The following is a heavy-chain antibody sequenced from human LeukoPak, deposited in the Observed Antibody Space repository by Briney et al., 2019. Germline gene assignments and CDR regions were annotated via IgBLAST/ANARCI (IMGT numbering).Heavy chain of an antibody. D-gene: IGHD3-10*01. J-gene: IGHJ4*02. CDR2: IYYSGNA. CDR1: GGSTSGYY. V-gene: IGHV4-59*01. CDR3: ARLPMVRGVTEYYFDY. Sequence: SETLSLTCSVSGGSTSGYYWSWIRQPPGKGLEWIGYIYYSGNANYNPSLKSRVTISVDTSKNQFSLDLYFVTAADTAVYYCARLPMVRGVTEYYFDYWGQGSLVTVSS.